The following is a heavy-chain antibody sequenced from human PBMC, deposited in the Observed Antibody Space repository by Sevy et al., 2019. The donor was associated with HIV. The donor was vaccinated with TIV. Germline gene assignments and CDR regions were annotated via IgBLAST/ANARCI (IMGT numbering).Heavy chain of an antibody. J-gene: IGHJ4*02. D-gene: IGHD5-18*01. V-gene: IGHV2-5*01. Sequence: SGPTLVNPTQTLTLTCNISGFSLSTSGVGVGWIRQPPGKALQWLALIYWNHDSRYSPSLKSRLTITKDTSTNQVVLTMTNMDPVDTATYYCVHRPWDTTTCYFDNWGQGTLVTVSS. CDR2: IYWNHDS. CDR1: GFSLSTSGVG. CDR3: VHRPWDTTTCYFDN.